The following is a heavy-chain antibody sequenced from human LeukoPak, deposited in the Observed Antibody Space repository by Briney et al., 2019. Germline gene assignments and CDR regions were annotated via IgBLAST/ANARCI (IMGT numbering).Heavy chain of an antibody. V-gene: IGHV3-7*01. CDR1: GFTFSSYA. Sequence: GGSLRLSCAASGFTFSSYAMSWVRQAPGKGLEWVANIKQDESEKDYVDSVKGRFTISRDNAKNSLYLQMNSLRAEDTAVYYCARGGARYFDYWGQGALVTVSS. J-gene: IGHJ4*02. CDR3: ARGGARYFDY. CDR2: IKQDESEK. D-gene: IGHD1-26*01.